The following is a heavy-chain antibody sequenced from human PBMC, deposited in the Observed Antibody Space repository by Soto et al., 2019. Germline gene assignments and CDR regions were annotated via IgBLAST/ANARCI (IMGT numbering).Heavy chain of an antibody. D-gene: IGHD4-4*01. Sequence: QVQLQESGPGLVKPSQTLSLTCTVSGGSISSGGYYWSWIRQHPGKGLEWIGYIHNSGSTFYNPSLKSRVTLSXXTXKXXFSLKLSSVTAADTAVYYCARDRGDYRSSVVPFDYWGQGTLVTVSS. CDR3: ARDRGDYRSSVVPFDY. J-gene: IGHJ4*02. CDR1: GGSISSGGYY. V-gene: IGHV4-31*03. CDR2: IHNSGST.